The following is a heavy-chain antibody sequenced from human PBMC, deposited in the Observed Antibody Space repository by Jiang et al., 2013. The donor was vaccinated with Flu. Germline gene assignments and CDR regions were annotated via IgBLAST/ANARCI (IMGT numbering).Heavy chain of an antibody. CDR2: ISSDFNT. D-gene: IGHD1-26*01. J-gene: IGHJ4*02. CDR3: ARVVGALDS. V-gene: IGHV3-23*01. Sequence: GWVRQAPGKGLEWVSSISSDFNTYYADSVKGRFTISRDTSKNTLYLQMDSLRAEDTAIYYCARVVGALDSWGQGTLVTVSS.